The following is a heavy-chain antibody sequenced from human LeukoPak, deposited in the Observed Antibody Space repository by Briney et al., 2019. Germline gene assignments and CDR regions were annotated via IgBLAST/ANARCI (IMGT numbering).Heavy chain of an antibody. CDR1: VGSISSGLYY. J-gene: IGHJ4*02. Sequence: SETLSLTCTFSVGSISSGLYYSSWIRQHPGKCLEWLGYIYYSGSTYYNPSLKRLVTISLDTSKNQFSLKLSSVTAADTAVYLCARASVVGATFGDYWGQGTLVTVSS. D-gene: IGHD1-26*01. CDR3: ARASVVGATFGDY. CDR2: IYYSGST. V-gene: IGHV4-31*01.